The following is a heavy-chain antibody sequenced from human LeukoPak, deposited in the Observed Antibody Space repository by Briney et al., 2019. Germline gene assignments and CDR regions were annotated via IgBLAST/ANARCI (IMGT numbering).Heavy chain of an antibody. V-gene: IGHV3-23*01. J-gene: IGHJ4*02. CDR2: ISSSGAGT. CDR3: AKMVREFYTISYYFDY. Sequence: GGSLRLSCAVSGFTFSSYAMNWVRQAPGKGLEWVSGISSSGAGTYYADSVKGRFTISRDNSKNTLYLQMNSLRAEDTAVYYCAKMVREFYTISYYFDYWGQGTLVTVSS. D-gene: IGHD2-8*01. CDR1: GFTFSSYA.